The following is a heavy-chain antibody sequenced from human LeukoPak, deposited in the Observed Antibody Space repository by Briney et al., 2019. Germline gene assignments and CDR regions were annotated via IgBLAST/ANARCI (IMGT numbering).Heavy chain of an antibody. J-gene: IGHJ4*02. Sequence: PSETLSLTCTVSGGSISSSSYYWGWIRQPPGKGLEWIGSIYYSGSTYYNPSLKSRVTISVDTSKNQFSLKLSSVTAADTAVYYCARTYYYDSSGYYGGIDYWGQGTLVTVSS. CDR2: IYYSGST. CDR3: ARTYYYDSSGYYGGIDY. D-gene: IGHD3-22*01. V-gene: IGHV4-39*01. CDR1: GGSISSSSYY.